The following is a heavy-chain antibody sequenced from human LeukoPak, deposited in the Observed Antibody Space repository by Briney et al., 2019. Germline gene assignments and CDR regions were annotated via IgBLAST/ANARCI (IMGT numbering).Heavy chain of an antibody. CDR1: GFTFSSYG. CDR3: ARGQHRIAAAATGVGFDY. J-gene: IGHJ4*02. Sequence: PGGSLRLSCAASGFTFSSYGMHWVRQAPGKGLEWVAFIRYDGSNKYYADSVKGRFTISRDNSKSTLYLQMNSLRAEDTAVYYCARGQHRIAAAATGVGFDYWGQGTLVTVSS. V-gene: IGHV3-30*02. D-gene: IGHD6-13*01. CDR2: IRYDGSNK.